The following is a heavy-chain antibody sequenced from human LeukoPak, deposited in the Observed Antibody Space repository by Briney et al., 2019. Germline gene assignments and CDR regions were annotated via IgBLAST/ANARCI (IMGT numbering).Heavy chain of an antibody. Sequence: PSETLSLTCTVSGFSVSSGSYYWSWLRQPPGKGLEWIVYIYYSGRTNYNPSLKSRVTISVDTSKNQFSLKLSSVTAADTAVYYCARVSYYGSGSYFLDYWGQGTLVTVSS. CDR1: GFSVSSGSYY. J-gene: IGHJ4*02. CDR2: IYYSGRT. V-gene: IGHV4-61*01. D-gene: IGHD3-10*01. CDR3: ARVSYYGSGSYFLDY.